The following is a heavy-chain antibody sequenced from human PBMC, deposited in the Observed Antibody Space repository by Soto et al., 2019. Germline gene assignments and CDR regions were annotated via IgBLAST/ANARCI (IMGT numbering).Heavy chain of an antibody. V-gene: IGHV3-33*05. CDR3: ARECVDTVTSITIPFDY. Sequence: SCKASGYSFTKYHMHWVRQAPGKGLEWVAVISYDGSNKYYADSVKGRFTISRDNSKKSLYLQMNSLRADDTAVYYCARECVDTVTSITIPFDYWGQGALVTVSS. D-gene: IGHD5-12*01. CDR1: GYSFTKYH. CDR2: ISYDGSNK. J-gene: IGHJ4*02.